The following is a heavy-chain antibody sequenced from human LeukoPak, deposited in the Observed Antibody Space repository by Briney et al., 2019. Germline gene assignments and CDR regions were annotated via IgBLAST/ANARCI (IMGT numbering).Heavy chain of an antibody. V-gene: IGHV3-23*01. CDR1: GFTLGSANA. D-gene: IGHD3-3*01. CDR3: AKGTLFGVVTSFDF. J-gene: IGHJ4*02. Sequence: PGGSLRLSCGASGFTLGSANAMTWVRPAPGKGLEWVSLISASGSATYYADAVSGRFAISRDISKNTLFLQMSRLRTEAPAVYSCAKGTLFGVVTSFDFSSQGTLVTLSS. CDR2: ISASGSAT.